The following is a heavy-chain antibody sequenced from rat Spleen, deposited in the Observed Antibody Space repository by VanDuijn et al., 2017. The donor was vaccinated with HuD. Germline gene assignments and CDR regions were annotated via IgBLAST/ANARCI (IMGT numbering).Heavy chain of an antibody. J-gene: IGHJ3*01. CDR3: ARGGYTTDYFYVGWFAY. Sequence: EVQLVESGGGLVQPGRSLKLSCAASGFTFNNYGMAWVRQTPTKGLEWVASISTGGTGTYYRDSVKGRFTISRDNAKNTQYLQMDSLRSEETATYYCARGGYTTDYFYVGWFAYWGQGTLVTVSS. V-gene: IGHV5S14*01. CDR2: ISTGGTGT. CDR1: GFTFNNYG. D-gene: IGHD1-6*01.